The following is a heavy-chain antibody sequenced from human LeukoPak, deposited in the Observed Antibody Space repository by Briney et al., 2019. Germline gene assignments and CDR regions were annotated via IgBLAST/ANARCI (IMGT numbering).Heavy chain of an antibody. Sequence: NRGESLKISCKGSGYSFTSCWIGWVRQMPGKGLEWMGIIYPGDSDTRYSPSFQGQVTISADKSISTAYLQWSSLKASDTAMYYCARRSSPVTEPDDYWGQGTLVTVSS. V-gene: IGHV5-51*01. CDR1: GYSFTSCW. CDR3: ARRSSPVTEPDDY. J-gene: IGHJ4*02. CDR2: IYPGDSDT. D-gene: IGHD4-17*01.